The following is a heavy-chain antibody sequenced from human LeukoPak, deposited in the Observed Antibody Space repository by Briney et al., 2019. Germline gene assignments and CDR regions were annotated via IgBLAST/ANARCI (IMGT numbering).Heavy chain of an antibody. CDR3: ATEGSAVAGTAEYFQH. Sequence: GASVKVSCKASGGTFSSYAISWVRQAPGQGLEWMGGIIPIFGTANYAQKFQGRVTITTDESTSTAYMELSSLRSEDTAVYYCATEGSAVAGTAEYFQHWGQGTLVTVSS. CDR2: IIPIFGTA. V-gene: IGHV1-69*05. CDR1: GGTFSSYA. J-gene: IGHJ1*01. D-gene: IGHD6-19*01.